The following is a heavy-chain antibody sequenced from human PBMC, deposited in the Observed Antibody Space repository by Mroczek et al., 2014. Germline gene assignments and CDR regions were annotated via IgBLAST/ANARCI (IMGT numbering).Heavy chain of an antibody. CDR2: IYYSGST. V-gene: IGHV4-31*03. D-gene: IGHD2-8*01. J-gene: IGHJ4*02. CDR3: ARVPFCTNGVCYIGYFDY. CDR1: GGSISSGGYY. Sequence: QVQLVQSGPGLVKPSQTLSLTCTVSGGSISSGGYYWSWIRQHPGKGLEWIGYIYYSGSTYYNPSLKSRVTISVDTSKNQFSLKLSSVTAADTAVYYCARVPFCTNGVCYIGYFDYWGQGTLVTVSS.